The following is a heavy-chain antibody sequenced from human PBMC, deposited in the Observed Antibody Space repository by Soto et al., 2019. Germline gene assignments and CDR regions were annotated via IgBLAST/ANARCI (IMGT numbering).Heavy chain of an antibody. CDR2: IYYSGST. D-gene: IGHD2-2*02. J-gene: IGHJ4*02. Sequence: SETLSLTCTVSGGSISSGGYYCSWIRQHPGKGLEWIGYIYYSGSTYYNPSLKSRVTISVDTSKNQFSLKLSSVTATDTAVYYCAAGYCSSTSCYISASFDYWGQGTLVTVSS. CDR3: AAGYCSSTSCYISASFDY. CDR1: GGSISSGGYY. V-gene: IGHV4-31*03.